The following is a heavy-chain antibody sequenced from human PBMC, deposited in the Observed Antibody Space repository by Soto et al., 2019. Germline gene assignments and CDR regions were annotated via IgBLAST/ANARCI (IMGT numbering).Heavy chain of an antibody. CDR2: ISGSGGST. CDR1: GFTFSSYA. J-gene: IGHJ4*02. CDR3: ARGDYYDSSGYYYGPRYYFDY. V-gene: IGHV3-23*01. D-gene: IGHD3-22*01. Sequence: GGSLRLSCAASGFTFSSYAMSWVRQAPGKRLEWVSAISGSGGSTYYADSVKGRFTISRDNSKNTLYLQMNSLRAEDTAVYYCARGDYYDSSGYYYGPRYYFDYWGQGTLVPVSS.